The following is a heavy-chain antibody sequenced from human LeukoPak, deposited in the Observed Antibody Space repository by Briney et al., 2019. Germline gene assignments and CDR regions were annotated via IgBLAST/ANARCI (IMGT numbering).Heavy chain of an antibody. V-gene: IGHV4-30-4*08. J-gene: IGHJ4*02. Sequence: PSETLSLTCTVSGGSISSGDYYWSWIRQSPGKGLEWLGYIYYSGSTYYNPSLKSRVTISVDTSKNQFSLKLSSVTAADTAVYYCARDGLGRVGAKTGPVYYWGQGTLVTVSS. D-gene: IGHD1-26*01. CDR2: IYYSGST. CDR1: GGSISSGDYY. CDR3: ARDGLGRVGAKTGPVYY.